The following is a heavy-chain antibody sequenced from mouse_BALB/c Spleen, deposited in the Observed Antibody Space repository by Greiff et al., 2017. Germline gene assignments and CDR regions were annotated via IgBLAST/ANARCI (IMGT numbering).Heavy chain of an antibody. V-gene: IGHV5-6-4*01. CDR2: ISSGGSYT. CDR1: GFTFSSYT. J-gene: IGHJ4*01. Sequence: EVMLVESGGGLVKPGGSLKLSCAASGFTFSSYTMSWVRQTPEKRLEWVATISSGGSYTYYPDSVKGRFTISRDNAKNTLYLQMSSLKSEDTAMYYCTRDQRGYGSSPYAMDYWGQGTSVTVSS. D-gene: IGHD1-1*01. CDR3: TRDQRGYGSSPYAMDY.